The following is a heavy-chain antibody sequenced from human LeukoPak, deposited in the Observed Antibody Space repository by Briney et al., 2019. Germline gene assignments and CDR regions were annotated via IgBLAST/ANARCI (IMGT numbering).Heavy chain of an antibody. CDR2: ISSSGSTI. J-gene: IGHJ6*02. V-gene: IGHV3-11*01. Sequence: KPGGSLRLSCAASGFTFSDYYMSWIRQAPGKGLEWVSYISSSGSTIYYADSVKGRFTISRDNAKNSLYLQMNSLRAEDTAVYYCASLYGSGSYYNPYYYGMDVWGQGTTVTASS. CDR3: ASLYGSGSYYNPYYYGMDV. D-gene: IGHD3-10*01. CDR1: GFTFSDYY.